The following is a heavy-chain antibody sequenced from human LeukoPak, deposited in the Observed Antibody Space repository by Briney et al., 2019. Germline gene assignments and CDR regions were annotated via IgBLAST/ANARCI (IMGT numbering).Heavy chain of an antibody. CDR3: AKNRGAGSHYYYHMNV. CDR1: GFTFSTYA. D-gene: IGHD1-26*01. J-gene: IGHJ6*03. CDR2: ISGSGGGT. Sequence: GGSLRLSCAASGFTFSTYAMSWVRQAAGKGLEWVLLISGSGGGTYYADSVKGRFTISRDNSKNTLYLQLNSLRVEDTAVYYCAKNRGAGSHYYYHMNVWGKGTTVTVSS. V-gene: IGHV3-23*01.